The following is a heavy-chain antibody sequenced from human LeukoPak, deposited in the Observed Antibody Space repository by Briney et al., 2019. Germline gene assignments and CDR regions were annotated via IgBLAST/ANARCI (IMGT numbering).Heavy chain of an antibody. CDR3: ARDHYNYYYDSSGYYLFDY. CDR2: SSAYNGNT. Sequence: ASVKVSRKSSGYTFTSYGISWVRQAPAPGLEWMGCSSAYNGNTNYAQKLQRRVTMTTDTSTSTAYMELRSLRSDDTAVYYCARDHYNYYYDSSGYYLFDYWGQGTLVTVSS. D-gene: IGHD3-22*01. V-gene: IGHV1-18*01. J-gene: IGHJ4*02. CDR1: GYTFTSYG.